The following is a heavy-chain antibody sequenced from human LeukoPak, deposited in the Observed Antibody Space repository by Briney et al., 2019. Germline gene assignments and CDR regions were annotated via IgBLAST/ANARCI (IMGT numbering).Heavy chain of an antibody. D-gene: IGHD3-22*01. J-gene: IGHJ3*02. CDR2: IYYSGST. V-gene: IGHV4-31*03. CDR3: ARVGCYYVSSGSLNAFDI. Sequence: SETLSLTCTVSGGSISSGGYYWSWIRQHPGKGLEWIGYIYYSGSTYYNPSLKSRVTISVDTSKNQFSLKLSSVTAADTAVYYCARVGCYYVSSGSLNAFDIWGQGTMVTVSS. CDR1: GGSISSGGYY.